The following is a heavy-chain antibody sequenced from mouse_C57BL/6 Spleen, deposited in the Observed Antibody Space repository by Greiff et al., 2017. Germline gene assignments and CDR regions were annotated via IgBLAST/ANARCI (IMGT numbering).Heavy chain of an antibody. CDR3: AKYYYGSSYWYFDV. V-gene: IGHV2-5*01. D-gene: IGHD1-1*01. CDR2: IWRGGST. Sequence: VHLVESGPGLVQPSQRLSITCTVSGFSLTSYGVHWVRQSPGKGLEWLGVIWRGGSTDYNAAFMSRLSITKDNSKSQVFFKMNSLQADDTAIYYCAKYYYGSSYWYFDVWGTGTTVTVSS. J-gene: IGHJ1*03. CDR1: GFSLTSYG.